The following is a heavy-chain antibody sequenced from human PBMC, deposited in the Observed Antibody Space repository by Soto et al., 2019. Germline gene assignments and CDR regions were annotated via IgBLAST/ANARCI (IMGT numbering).Heavy chain of an antibody. CDR2: ITHGGST. CDR1: SGSFSGYY. D-gene: IGHD3-3*01. Sequence: QVQLQQWGAGLLKPSETLSLTCAVYSGSFSGYYYSWIRQSPGKGLEWIGEITHGGSTTYSPSLKSRATMSLDTSKNQFSLTMTSMTAADTAVYYCARGRLFLTTSGLAITYFDYWGQGTLVTVSS. J-gene: IGHJ4*02. V-gene: IGHV4-34*01. CDR3: ARGRLFLTTSGLAITYFDY.